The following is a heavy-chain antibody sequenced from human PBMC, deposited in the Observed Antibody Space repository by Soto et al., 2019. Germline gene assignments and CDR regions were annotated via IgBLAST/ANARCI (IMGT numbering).Heavy chain of an antibody. CDR2: IDPSDSYT. J-gene: IGHJ6*02. V-gene: IGHV5-10-1*01. D-gene: IGHD6-13*01. Sequence: GESLKISCKGSGYSFTSYWISWVRQMPGKGLEWMGRIDPSDSYTNYSPSFQGHVTISADKSISTAYLQWSSLKASDTAMYYCARSAAGHYYYGMDVWGQGITVTVSS. CDR1: GYSFTSYW. CDR3: ARSAAGHYYYGMDV.